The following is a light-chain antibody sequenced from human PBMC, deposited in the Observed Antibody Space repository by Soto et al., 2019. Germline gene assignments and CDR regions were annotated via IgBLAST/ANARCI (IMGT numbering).Light chain of an antibody. Sequence: QCALTQPASGSGVAGGSITIFSTGTSSDFGGYNYVSWYQHHPGKAPKLMIYDVYNRPSGVSNRFSGSKSGNTASLTISGLQAEDEADYYCSSYTRSGTDVVFGGGTKVTVL. CDR3: SSYTRSGTDVV. V-gene: IGLV2-14*03. CDR2: DVY. J-gene: IGLJ2*01. CDR1: SSDFGGYNY.